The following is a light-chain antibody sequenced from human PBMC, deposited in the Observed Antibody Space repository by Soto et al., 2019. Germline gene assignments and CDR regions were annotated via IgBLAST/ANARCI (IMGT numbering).Light chain of an antibody. CDR2: KAS. CDR3: QQSFITPRT. J-gene: IGKJ1*01. V-gene: IGKV1-5*03. Sequence: DIQMTQSPSTLSASVGDRVTITCRASQSISSWLAWYQQKPGKAPKLLIYKASSLESGVPSRFSGSGSGTEFTLTISSLQPDDFATYYCQQSFITPRTFGQGTKVDI. CDR1: QSISSW.